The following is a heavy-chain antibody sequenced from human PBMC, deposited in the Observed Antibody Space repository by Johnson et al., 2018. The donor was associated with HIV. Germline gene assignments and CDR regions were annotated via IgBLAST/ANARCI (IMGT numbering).Heavy chain of an antibody. D-gene: IGHD3-22*01. CDR3: ARDNYDSSGYYVPYHAFDI. V-gene: IGHV3-20*04. CDR2: INWNGGST. Sequence: VQLVESGGGVVRPGGYLRLSCAASEFTFDDYGMSWVRQAPGKGLEWVSGINWNGGSTGYADSVKGRFTISRDNAKNSLYLQMNSLRAEDTALYYCARDNYDSSGYYVPYHAFDIWGQGTLVTVSS. J-gene: IGHJ3*02. CDR1: EFTFDDYG.